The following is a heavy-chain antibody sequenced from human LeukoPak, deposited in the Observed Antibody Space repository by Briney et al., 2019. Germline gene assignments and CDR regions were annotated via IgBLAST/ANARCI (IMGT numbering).Heavy chain of an antibody. CDR1: GFPFSGSA. V-gene: IGHV3-73*01. D-gene: IGHD3-16*02. CDR2: IRSKAISYAT. J-gene: IGHJ4*02. CDR3: TRHVHDYVWGSYRSDFDY. Sequence: GGSLRLSFAASGFPFSGSAMHWARPASGKGLEWVGRIRSKAISYATSYAAAVKGRFTISRDDSENTAYLQMDSLKTEDTAVYYCTRHVHDYVWGSYRSDFDYWGQGTLVTVSS.